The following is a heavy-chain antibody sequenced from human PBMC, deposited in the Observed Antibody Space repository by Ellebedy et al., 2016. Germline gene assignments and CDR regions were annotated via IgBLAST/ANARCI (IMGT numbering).Heavy chain of an antibody. CDR3: ARRLYSGSYNY. Sequence: GESLKISCKGSGYSFTTYWIGWVRQMPAKGLELMGIIYPGDSDTRYSPSFQGQVTISADKSISTAYLQWSSLKASDTAMYYCARRLYSGSYNYWGQGTLVTVSS. CDR1: GYSFTTYW. D-gene: IGHD1-26*01. CDR2: IYPGDSDT. J-gene: IGHJ4*02. V-gene: IGHV5-51*01.